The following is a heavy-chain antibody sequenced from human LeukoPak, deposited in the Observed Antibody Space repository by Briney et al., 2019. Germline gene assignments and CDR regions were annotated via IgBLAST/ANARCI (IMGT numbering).Heavy chain of an antibody. CDR3: AKVMDTSDWCGDY. D-gene: IGHD6-19*01. J-gene: IGHJ4*02. CDR2: ISGSGNNT. Sequence: GGSLRLSCAASGFTFSFYGMTWVRQAPGKGLEWVSGISGSGNNTYYTDSVEGRFTISRDNFKNTLYLQMNSLRAEDTAIYYCAKVMDTSDWCGDYWGQGTLVTVSS. V-gene: IGHV3-23*01. CDR1: GFTFSFYG.